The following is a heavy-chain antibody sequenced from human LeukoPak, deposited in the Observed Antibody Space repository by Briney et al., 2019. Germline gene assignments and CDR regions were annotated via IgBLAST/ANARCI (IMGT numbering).Heavy chain of an antibody. CDR2: IRADGNSK. CDR3: ARLGSHAFDY. Sequence: LVESGGDVVQPWWSLSLSCAASGFIFSSYGMRWICQAPGTRLAWVALIRADGNSKYYADSGKGRFTISRDNSKNTLYLQMNSLRAEDTAVYYCARLGSHAFDYWGQGTLVTVSS. D-gene: IGHD3-16*01. CDR1: GFIFSSYG. V-gene: IGHV3-30*02. J-gene: IGHJ4*02.